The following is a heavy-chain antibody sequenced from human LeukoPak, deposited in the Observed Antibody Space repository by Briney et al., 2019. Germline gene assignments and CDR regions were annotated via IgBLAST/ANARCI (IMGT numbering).Heavy chain of an antibody. CDR1: GFTFSSYS. J-gene: IGHJ4*02. CDR3: ARAGGPLFSYFDY. CDR2: ISSSSYI. V-gene: IGHV3-21*01. D-gene: IGHD3-10*01. Sequence: GGSLRLSCAASGFTFSSYSMNWVRQAPGKGLEWVSSISSSSYIYYADSVKGRFTISRDNAKNSLYLQMNSLRAEDTAVYYCARAGGPLFSYFDYWGQGTLVTVSS.